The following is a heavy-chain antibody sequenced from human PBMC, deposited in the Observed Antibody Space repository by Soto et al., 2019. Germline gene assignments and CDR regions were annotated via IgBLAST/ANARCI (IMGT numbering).Heavy chain of an antibody. Sequence: QVQLVEYGGGVVQPGRSLRLSCAASGFTFSSYAMHWVRQAPGKGLEWVAVISYDGSNKYYADSVKGRFTISRDNSKNTLYLQMNSLRAEDTAVYYCARSGGWGSSWYGDYWGQGTLVTVSS. CDR3: ARSGGWGSSWYGDY. D-gene: IGHD6-13*01. CDR1: GFTFSSYA. V-gene: IGHV3-30-3*01. CDR2: ISYDGSNK. J-gene: IGHJ4*02.